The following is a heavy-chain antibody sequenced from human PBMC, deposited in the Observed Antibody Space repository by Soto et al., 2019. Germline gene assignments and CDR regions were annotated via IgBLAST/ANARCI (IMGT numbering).Heavy chain of an antibody. D-gene: IGHD2-8*01. CDR2: IWYDGGNK. CDR1: GFTFSSYG. V-gene: IGHV3-33*01. CDR3: ARGLVYAAPYYYYGMDV. J-gene: IGHJ6*02. Sequence: GGSLRLSCAASGFTFSSYGMHWVRQAPGKGLEWVAVIWYDGGNKYYADSVKGRFTISRDNSKNTLYLQMNSLRAEDTAVYYCARGLVYAAPYYYYGMDVWGQGTTVTVS.